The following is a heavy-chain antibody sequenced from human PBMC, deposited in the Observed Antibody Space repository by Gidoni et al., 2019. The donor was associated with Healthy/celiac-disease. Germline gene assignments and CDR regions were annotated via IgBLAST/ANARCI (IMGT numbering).Heavy chain of an antibody. V-gene: IGHV3-64*01. CDR1: GFTFSSYA. D-gene: IGHD3-10*01. CDR3: ARVFGSYFAFDI. J-gene: IGHJ3*02. Sequence: EVQLVESGGGLVQPGGSLRLSCAASGFTFSSYAMHVVRQAPGKGLEYVSAISSNGGSTYYANSVKGIFTISRDNSKNTLYLQMGSLRAEDMAVYYCARVFGSYFAFDIWGQGTMVTVSS. CDR2: ISSNGGST.